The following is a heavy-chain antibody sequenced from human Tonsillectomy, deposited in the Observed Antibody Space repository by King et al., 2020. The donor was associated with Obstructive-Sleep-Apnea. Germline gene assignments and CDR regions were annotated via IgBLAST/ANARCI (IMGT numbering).Heavy chain of an antibody. V-gene: IGHV4-59*08. CDR2: IYYSGST. CDR3: ARHDPYGDYDAFDI. CDR1: GGSISSYY. J-gene: IGHJ3*02. Sequence: VQLQESGPGLVKPSETLSLTCTVSGGSISSYYWSWIRQPPGKGLEWIGYIYYSGSTNYNPSLKSRVTISVDTSKNQFSLKLSSVTAADTAVYYCARHDPYGDYDAFDIWGQGTMVTVSS. D-gene: IGHD4-17*01.